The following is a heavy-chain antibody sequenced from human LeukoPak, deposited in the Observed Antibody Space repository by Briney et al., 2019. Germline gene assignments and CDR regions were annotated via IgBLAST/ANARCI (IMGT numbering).Heavy chain of an antibody. CDR1: GGSFSGYY. D-gene: IGHD5-18*01. J-gene: IGHJ6*03. CDR3: ARVGYSYVINDWSRTGLGAYPTKYYYHMDV. V-gene: IGHV4-34*01. CDR2: INHSGST. Sequence: SETLSLTCAVYGGSFSGYYWSWVRQPPGKGLEWIGEINHSGSTNYNPSLKSRVTISGDTSKNQFSLKLSSVTAADTAVYFCARVGYSYVINDWSRTGLGAYPTKYYYHMDVWGKGTTVTVSS.